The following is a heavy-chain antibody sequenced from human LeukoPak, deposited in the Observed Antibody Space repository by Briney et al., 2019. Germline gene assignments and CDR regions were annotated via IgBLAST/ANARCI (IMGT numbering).Heavy chain of an antibody. V-gene: IGHV3-30*03. Sequence: PGGSLRLSCAASGFTFSSYGMHWVRQAPGKGLEWVAVISYDGSNKYYADPVKGRFTISRDSSKNTLYLQMNSLRAEDTAVYYCARSRWSDYWGQGTLVTVSS. J-gene: IGHJ4*02. CDR1: GFTFSSYG. CDR2: ISYDGSNK. D-gene: IGHD2-15*01. CDR3: ARSRWSDY.